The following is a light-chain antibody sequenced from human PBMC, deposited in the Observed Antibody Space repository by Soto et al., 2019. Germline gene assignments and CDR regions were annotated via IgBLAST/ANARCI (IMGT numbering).Light chain of an antibody. Sequence: DIQMTQSPSSLSASVGDRVTITCRASQSISSYLNWYQQKPGKAPKLLIYAASSLQSGVPSRFSGSGSGTDFTLTISSLQPEDFATYYCQQSYITQTLGHETTVDIK. CDR1: QSISSY. CDR2: AAS. J-gene: IGKJ1*01. V-gene: IGKV1-39*01. CDR3: QQSYITQT.